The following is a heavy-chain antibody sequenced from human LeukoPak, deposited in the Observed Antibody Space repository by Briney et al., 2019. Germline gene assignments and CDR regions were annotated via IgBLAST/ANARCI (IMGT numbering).Heavy chain of an antibody. J-gene: IGHJ6*02. CDR2: ISSSSSYI. V-gene: IGHV3-21*01. CDR3: ASPMTTVTLGV. CDR1: GFTFSSYS. D-gene: IGHD4-17*01. Sequence: GGSPRLSCAASGFTFSSYSMNWVRQAPGKGLEWVSSISSSSSYIYYADSVKGRFTISRDNAKNSLYLQMNSLRAEDTAVYYCASPMTTVTLGVWGQGTTVTVSS.